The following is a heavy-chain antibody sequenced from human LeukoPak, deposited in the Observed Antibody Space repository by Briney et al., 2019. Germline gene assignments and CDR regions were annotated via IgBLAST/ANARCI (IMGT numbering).Heavy chain of an antibody. CDR1: GFTFTDYY. V-gene: IGHV3-11*04. CDR2: ISVSGTTM. J-gene: IGHJ4*02. CDR3: ARRVWGNSYYFDY. D-gene: IGHD3-16*01. Sequence: PGGSLRLSCATSGFTFTDYYMSWIRQAPGKGLEWVSYISVSGTTMYYADSVKGRFTISRDNAKNSLYLQMSSLRAEDTAMYYCARRVWGNSYYFDYWGQGTLVTVSS.